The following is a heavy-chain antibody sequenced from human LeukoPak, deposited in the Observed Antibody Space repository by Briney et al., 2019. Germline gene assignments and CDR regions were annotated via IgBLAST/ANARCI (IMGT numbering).Heavy chain of an antibody. V-gene: IGHV4-34*01. CDR1: GGSFSGYY. CDR3: ALATRPDPFDY. D-gene: IGHD6-6*01. Sequence: ASETLSLTCAVYGGSFSGYYWSWIRQPPGKGLEWIGEINHSGSTNYNPSLKSRVTISVDTSKNQFSLKLSSVTAADTAVYYCALATRPDPFDYWGQGTLVTVSS. CDR2: INHSGST. J-gene: IGHJ4*02.